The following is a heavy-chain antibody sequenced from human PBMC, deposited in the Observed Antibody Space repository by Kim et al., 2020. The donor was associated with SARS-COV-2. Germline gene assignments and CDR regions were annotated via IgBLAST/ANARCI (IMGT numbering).Heavy chain of an antibody. CDR1: GGTFSSYA. J-gene: IGHJ3*01. CDR2: IIPILGIA. V-gene: IGHV1-69*04. Sequence: PSVKVSCKASGGTFSSYAISWVRQAPGQGLEWMGRIIPILGIANYAQKFQGRVTITADKSTSTAYMELRRLRSEDTAVYYCARVPDVLLWFGELSGGAFDVWGQGTMVTVSS. CDR3: ARVPDVLLWFGELSGGAFDV. D-gene: IGHD3-10*01.